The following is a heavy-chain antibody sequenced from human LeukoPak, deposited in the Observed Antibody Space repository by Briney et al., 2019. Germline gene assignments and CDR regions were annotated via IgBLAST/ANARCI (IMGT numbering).Heavy chain of an antibody. CDR1: GFTFSDYY. D-gene: IGHD3-16*01. CDR3: ARHYGP. J-gene: IGHJ5*02. Sequence: LRLSCAASGFTFSDYYMSWIRQPPGKGLEWIGSIYDSGSTYYNPSLKSRVTISVDTSKNQFSLKLNSVTAADTAVYYCARHYGPWGQGTLVTVSS. V-gene: IGHV4-38-2*01. CDR2: IYDSGST.